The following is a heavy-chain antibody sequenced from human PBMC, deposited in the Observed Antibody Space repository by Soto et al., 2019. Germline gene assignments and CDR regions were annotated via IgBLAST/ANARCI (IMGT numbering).Heavy chain of an antibody. CDR2: ISSSSSYI. CDR3: ARDRLDGDYVPYSYGMDV. V-gene: IGHV3-21*01. Sequence: EVQLVESGGGLVKPGGSLRLSCAASGFTFSSYSMNWVRQAPGKGLEWVSSISSSSSYIYYADSVKGRFTISRDNAKNSLYLQMNSLRAEDTAVYYCARDRLDGDYVPYSYGMDVWGQGTTVTVSS. CDR1: GFTFSSYS. J-gene: IGHJ6*02. D-gene: IGHD4-17*01.